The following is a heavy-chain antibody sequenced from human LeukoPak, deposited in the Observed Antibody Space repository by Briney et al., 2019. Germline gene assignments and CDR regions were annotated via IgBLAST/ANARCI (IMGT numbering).Heavy chain of an antibody. D-gene: IGHD3-16*01. Sequence: ETGGSLRLSCAASGFTVSSHYMNWVRQAPGKGLQWVSVLYSDGTTYYADSVKGRFTISRDNSKNTLYLQMNSLRAEDTAVYYCARDIMRSWGQGTLVTVSS. V-gene: IGHV3-66*01. J-gene: IGHJ5*02. CDR1: GFTVSSHY. CDR3: ARDIMRS. CDR2: LYSDGTT.